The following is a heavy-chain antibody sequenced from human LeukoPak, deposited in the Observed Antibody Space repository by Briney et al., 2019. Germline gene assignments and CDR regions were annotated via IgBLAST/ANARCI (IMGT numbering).Heavy chain of an antibody. CDR2: IIPVFGTA. J-gene: IGHJ3*02. D-gene: IGHD2-15*01. Sequence: SSVKVSCKASGGTFSSYAISWVRQAPGQGLEWMGGIIPVFGTANYAQKFQGRVTITADESTSTAYMELSSLRSEDTAVYYCARDRVVGLGIDNAFDIWGHGTMVTVSS. CDR1: GGTFSSYA. V-gene: IGHV1-69*13. CDR3: ARDRVVGLGIDNAFDI.